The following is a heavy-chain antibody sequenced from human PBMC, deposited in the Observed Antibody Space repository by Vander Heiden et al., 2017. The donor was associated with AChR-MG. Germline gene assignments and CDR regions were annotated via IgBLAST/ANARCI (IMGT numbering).Heavy chain of an antibody. CDR3: ARVKSRFLVKADYFAN. J-gene: IGHJ4*02. D-gene: IGHD2-21*01. CDR1: GLRFSSAA. CDR2: IASIGGTP. Sequence: EVQLLESGGGLVQPGGSLRPSCVASGLRFSSAAMSWVRQAPGKGLQWVSAIASIGGTPFYADSVKGRFTTSRDNSKNTLYLEMNSLRAEDTAVYFCARVKSRFLVKADYFANWGPGTMVTVSS. V-gene: IGHV3-23*01.